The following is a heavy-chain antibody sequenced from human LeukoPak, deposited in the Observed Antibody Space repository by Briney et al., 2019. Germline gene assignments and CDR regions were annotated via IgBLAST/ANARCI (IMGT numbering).Heavy chain of an antibody. D-gene: IGHD3-16*01. Sequence: ASVTLSCKASGYTFISYGISWVRQAPGQGLEWMGLISAYSGNTNFAQKLQGRVTMTTDTSTSTAYMELRSLRSDDTAVYFCARGADTGSYGSLVYFDYWGEGTFASVSS. CDR1: GYTFISYG. CDR2: ISAYSGNT. CDR3: ARGADTGSYGSLVYFDY. V-gene: IGHV1-18*01. J-gene: IGHJ4*01.